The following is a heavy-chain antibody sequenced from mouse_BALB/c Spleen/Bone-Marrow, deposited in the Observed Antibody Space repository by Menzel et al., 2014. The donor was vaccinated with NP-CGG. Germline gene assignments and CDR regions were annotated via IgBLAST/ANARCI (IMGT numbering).Heavy chain of an antibody. D-gene: IGHD1-1*01. J-gene: IGHJ1*01. CDR3: ASYYYGRYFDV. CDR2: IDPANGNT. Sequence: LVESGAELAKPGASVKLSCTASGFNIKDTYMHWVKQRPEQGLEWIGRIDPANGNTKYDPKFQGKATITADTSSNTAYLQLSSLTSEDTAVYYCASYYYGRYFDVWGAGTTVTVSS. CDR1: GFNIKDTY. V-gene: IGHV14-3*02.